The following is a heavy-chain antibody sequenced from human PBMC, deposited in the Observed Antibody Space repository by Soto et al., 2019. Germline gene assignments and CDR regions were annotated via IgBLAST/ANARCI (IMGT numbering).Heavy chain of an antibody. Sequence: SETLSLTCAVYGGSFSGYYWSWIRQPPEKGLEWIGEINHSGSTNYNPSLKSRVTISVDTSKNQFSLKLSSVTAADTAVYYCASARERGSSVDYWGQGTLVTVSS. CDR2: INHSGST. D-gene: IGHD6-6*01. J-gene: IGHJ4*02. CDR1: GGSFSGYY. CDR3: ASARERGSSVDY. V-gene: IGHV4-34*01.